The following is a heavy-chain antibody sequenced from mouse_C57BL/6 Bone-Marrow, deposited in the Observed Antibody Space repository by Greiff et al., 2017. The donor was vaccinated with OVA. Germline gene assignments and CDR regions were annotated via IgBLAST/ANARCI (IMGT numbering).Heavy chain of an antibody. CDR1: GYTFTSYW. Sequence: QVQLQQPGAELVKPGASVKLSCKASGYTFTSYWMHWVKQRPGQGLEWIGMIHPNSGSSNYNEKFKSKATLTVDKSSSTAYMQLSSLTSEDSAVYYCARCDYSNRGDYWGQGTTLTVSS. CDR2: IHPNSGSS. V-gene: IGHV1-64*01. D-gene: IGHD2-5*01. J-gene: IGHJ2*01. CDR3: ARCDYSNRGDY.